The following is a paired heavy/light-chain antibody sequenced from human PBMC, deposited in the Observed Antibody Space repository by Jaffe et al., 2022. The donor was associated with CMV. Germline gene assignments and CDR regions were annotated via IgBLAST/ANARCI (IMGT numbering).Light chain of an antibody. CDR2: QDV. CDR1: KLGDKY. V-gene: IGLV3-1*01. Sequence: SYELTQPPSVSVSPGQTASIPCSGYKLGDKYTSWYQQKPGQSPVVIIYQDVKRPSGIPERFSGSISGNTATLTISGTQTIDEADYYCQTWDSEARVFGGGTQLTVL. J-gene: IGLJ2*01. CDR3: QTWDSEARV.
Heavy chain of an antibody. CDR2: IYYSGNT. D-gene: IGHD3-16*01. CDR3: AREITGRNHDNFWYFDL. J-gene: IGHJ2*01. V-gene: IGHV4-59*01. Sequence: QAQLQESGPGLVKPSETLSLTCTVSSDSFRGYYWSWIRQPPGKGLEWIANIYYSGNTKYNPSLKSRVTLSLDTSKNQFSLKLRSVTAADTAVYFCAREITGRNHDNFWYFDLWGRGTLVTVAS. CDR1: SDSFRGYY.